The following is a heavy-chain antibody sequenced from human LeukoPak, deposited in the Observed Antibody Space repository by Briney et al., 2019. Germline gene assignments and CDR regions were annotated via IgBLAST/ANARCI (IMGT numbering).Heavy chain of an antibody. V-gene: IGHV1-8*01. J-gene: IGHJ4*02. CDR1: GYTFSSSD. CDR3: ARGVTYCSSTSCYTLDY. Sequence: ASVKVSCKASGYTFSSSDINWVRQATGQGLEWMGRMNPNSGNTGYVQKFQGRVTMTRNTSISTAYMELSSLRSEDTAVYYCARGVTYCSSTSCYTLDYWGQGTLVTVSS. CDR2: MNPNSGNT. D-gene: IGHD2-2*02.